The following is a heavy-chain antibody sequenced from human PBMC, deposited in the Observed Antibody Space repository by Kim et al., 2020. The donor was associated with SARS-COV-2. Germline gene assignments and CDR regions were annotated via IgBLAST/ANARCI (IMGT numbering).Heavy chain of an antibody. J-gene: IGHJ6*02. CDR3: AGDRGVATVGELYYYYNGRDV. Sequence: GGSLRLSCAASGFTFSSYSMNWVRQAPGKGLEWVSSISSSSSYIYYADSVKGRFTISRDNANHSLYLQMNSLRVEDTAVYYCAGDRGVATVGELYYYYNGRDVWGRGSTVNVYS. CDR1: GFTFSSYS. V-gene: IGHV3-21*01. D-gene: IGHD5-12*01. CDR2: ISSSSSYI.